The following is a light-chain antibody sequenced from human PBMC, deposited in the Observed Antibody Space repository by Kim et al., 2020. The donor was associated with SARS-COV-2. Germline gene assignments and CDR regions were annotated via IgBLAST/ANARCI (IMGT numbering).Light chain of an antibody. CDR2: DAS. J-gene: IGKJ5*01. Sequence: EIVLTQSPGTLSLSPGERATLSCRASQTISSNYLAWYQQKRGQAPRLLIYDASSRATGIPAKFSGSGSGTDFTLTISRLEPEDFAVYYCQQYSSSPITFGQGTRLEIK. V-gene: IGKV3-20*01. CDR1: QTISSNY. CDR3: QQYSSSPIT.